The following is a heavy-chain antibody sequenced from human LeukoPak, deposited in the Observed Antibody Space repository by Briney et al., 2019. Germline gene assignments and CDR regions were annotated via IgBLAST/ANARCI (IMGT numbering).Heavy chain of an antibody. CDR1: GYTFTGYY. CDR2: INPNSGGT. CDR3: AKGRCSGVSCYLIDY. J-gene: IGHJ4*02. Sequence: ASVKVSCKASGYTFTGYYMHWVRQAPGQGLEWMGWINPNSGGTSYAQKFQGRVTMTGDTSISTAYMELSRLRSDDTAVYYCAKGRCSGVSCYLIDYWGQGTLVTVSS. D-gene: IGHD2-15*01. V-gene: IGHV1-2*02.